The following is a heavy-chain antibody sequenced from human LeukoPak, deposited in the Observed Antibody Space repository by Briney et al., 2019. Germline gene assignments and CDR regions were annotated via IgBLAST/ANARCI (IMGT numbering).Heavy chain of an antibody. CDR2: INSDGSST. D-gene: IGHD6-19*01. Sequence: PGGSLRLSCAASGFTFSSSWMHWVRQAPGKGLVWVSRINSDGSSTSYADSVKGRFTISRDNAKNTLYLQMNSLRAEDTAVYYCAREQGLKQWLVHFDLWGRGTLVTVSS. V-gene: IGHV3-74*01. CDR1: GFTFSSSW. CDR3: AREQGLKQWLVHFDL. J-gene: IGHJ2*01.